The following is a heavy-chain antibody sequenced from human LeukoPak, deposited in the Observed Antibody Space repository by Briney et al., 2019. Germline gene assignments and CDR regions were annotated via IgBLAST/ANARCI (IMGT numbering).Heavy chain of an antibody. Sequence: GGSLRLSCAASGFTFSSYSMNWVRKAPGKGLEWVSSISSSSSYIYYADSVKGRFTISRDNAKNSLYLQMNSLRADDTAVYYCARKWELYYFDYWGQGTLVTVSS. D-gene: IGHD1-26*01. CDR1: GFTFSSYS. CDR2: ISSSSSYI. J-gene: IGHJ4*02. CDR3: ARKWELYYFDY. V-gene: IGHV3-21*01.